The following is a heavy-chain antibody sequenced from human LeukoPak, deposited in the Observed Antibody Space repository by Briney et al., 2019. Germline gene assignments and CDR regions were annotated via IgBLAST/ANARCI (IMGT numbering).Heavy chain of an antibody. Sequence: SETLSLTCTVSGGSISSYYWSWIRQPPGKGLEWIGSIYHSGSTYYNPSLKSRVTISVDTSKNQFSLKLSSVTAADTAVYYCARAHTKDGSWYNYWGQGTLVTVSS. CDR1: GGSISSYY. CDR2: IYHSGST. D-gene: IGHD6-13*01. V-gene: IGHV4-38-2*02. CDR3: ARAHTKDGSWYNY. J-gene: IGHJ4*02.